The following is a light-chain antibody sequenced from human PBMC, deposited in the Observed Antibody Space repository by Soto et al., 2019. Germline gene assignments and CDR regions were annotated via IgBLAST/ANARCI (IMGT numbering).Light chain of an antibody. CDR3: QQYSHLIT. J-gene: IGKJ5*01. CDR2: DAS. CDR1: QSISSW. V-gene: IGKV1-5*01. Sequence: DIQMTQSPSTLSASVGDRVSITCRASQSISSWLAWYQQKPGKAPKLLIYDASNLETGVPSRFSGSGSGTDFTFTISSLQPEDIATYYCQQYSHLITFGQGTRLEI.